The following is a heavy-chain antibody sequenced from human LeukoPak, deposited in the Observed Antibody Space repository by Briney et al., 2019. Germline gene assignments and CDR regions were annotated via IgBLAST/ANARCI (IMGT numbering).Heavy chain of an antibody. J-gene: IGHJ2*01. D-gene: IGHD3-22*01. V-gene: IGHV4-39*07. CDR3: AGVMYYYDSSGYIWYFDL. Sequence: SETLSLTCTVSGGSISSSSYYWGWIRQPPGKGLEGIGSIYYSGSTYYNPSLKSRVTISVDTSKNQFSLKLSSVTAADTAVYYCAGVMYYYDSSGYIWYFDLWGRGTLVTVSS. CDR2: IYYSGST. CDR1: GGSISSSSYY.